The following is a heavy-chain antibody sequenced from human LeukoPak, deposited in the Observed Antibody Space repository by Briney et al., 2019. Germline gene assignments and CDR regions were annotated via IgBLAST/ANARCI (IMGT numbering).Heavy chain of an antibody. V-gene: IGHV1-69*05. J-gene: IGHJ3*02. Sequence: SVKVSCKASGYTFTSYGISWVRQAPGQGLEWMGRITPIFGTANYAQKFRGRVTITTDESTSTAYMELSSVRSEDTAVYYCARDPTANLGYCSGGSCYSGGGDAFDIWGQGTMVTVSS. D-gene: IGHD2-15*01. CDR2: ITPIFGTA. CDR1: GYTFTSYG. CDR3: ARDPTANLGYCSGGSCYSGGGDAFDI.